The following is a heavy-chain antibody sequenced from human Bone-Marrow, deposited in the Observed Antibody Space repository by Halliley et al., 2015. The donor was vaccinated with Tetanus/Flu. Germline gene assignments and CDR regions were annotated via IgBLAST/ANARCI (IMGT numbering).Heavy chain of an antibody. D-gene: IGHD3-22*01. CDR1: GDSFGSDNW. J-gene: IGHJ6*02. Sequence: TLSLTCTVSGDSFGSDNWWSWVRQPPGKGLEWIGEVFDSDSGSANYNPSLKSRVTISVDKSNNQFSLRLTSVTAADTAVYYCARDQDYYDRSRHDEFGLDVWGPGTTVAVSS. V-gene: IGHV4-4*02. CDR3: ARDQDYYDRSRHDEFGLDV. CDR2: VFDSDSGSA.